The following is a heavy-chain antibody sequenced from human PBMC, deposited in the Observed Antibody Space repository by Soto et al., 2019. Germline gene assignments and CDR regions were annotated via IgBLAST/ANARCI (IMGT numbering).Heavy chain of an antibody. CDR1: GYTFTSYA. J-gene: IGHJ4*02. CDR3: ARVAPPQDY. CDR2: INAGNGNT. V-gene: IGHV1-3*01. Sequence: GASVKVSCKASGYTFTSYAMHWVRQAPGQRLEWMGWINAGNGNTNYADSVKGRFTISRDNAKNSLYLQMNNLRAEDTAVYYCARVAPPQDYWGQGTLVTVSS.